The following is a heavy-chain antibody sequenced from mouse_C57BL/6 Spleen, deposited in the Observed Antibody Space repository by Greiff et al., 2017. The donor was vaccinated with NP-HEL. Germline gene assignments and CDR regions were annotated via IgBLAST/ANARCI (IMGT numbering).Heavy chain of an antibody. V-gene: IGHV1-55*01. CDR2: IYPGSGST. D-gene: IGHD1-1*01. CDR3: ARERGSSPYWYFDV. Sequence: QVQLQQPGAELVKPGASVKMSCKASGYTFTSYWITWVKQRPGQGLEWIGDIYPGSGSTNYNEKFKSKATLTVDTSSSTAYMQLSSLTSEDSAVYYGARERGSSPYWYFDVWGTGTTVTVSS. J-gene: IGHJ1*03. CDR1: GYTFTSYW.